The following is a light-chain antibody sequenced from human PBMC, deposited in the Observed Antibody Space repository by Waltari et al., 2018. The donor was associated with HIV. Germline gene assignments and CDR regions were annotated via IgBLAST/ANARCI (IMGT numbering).Light chain of an antibody. CDR1: SSTLEHDT. Sequence: SFLTQPPSASGTPCQPVTILCSGTSSTLEHDTLYWYQQPPGMTPKLLIYKNFLRPSGVPDRFAASKSGTSASLTISGLRSADEADYYCVGWDSSLSAYVFGAGTKVAVL. CDR2: KNF. CDR3: VGWDSSLSAYV. V-gene: IGLV1-47*01. J-gene: IGLJ1*01.